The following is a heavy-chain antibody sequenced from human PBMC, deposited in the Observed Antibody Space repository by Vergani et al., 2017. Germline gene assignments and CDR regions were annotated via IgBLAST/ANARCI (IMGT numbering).Heavy chain of an antibody. D-gene: IGHD3-3*01. V-gene: IGHV3-30*18. J-gene: IGHJ6*03. CDR2: ISYDGSNK. CDR1: GFTFSSYG. Sequence: VQLVESGGGLVQPGGSLRLSCAASGFTFSSYGMHWVRQAPGKGLEWVAGISYDGSNKYYADSVKGRFTISRDNSKNTLYLQMNSLRAEDTAVYYCAKEGGVYDFWSGYYYYYYMDVWGKGTTVTVSS. CDR3: AKEGGVYDFWSGYYYYYYMDV.